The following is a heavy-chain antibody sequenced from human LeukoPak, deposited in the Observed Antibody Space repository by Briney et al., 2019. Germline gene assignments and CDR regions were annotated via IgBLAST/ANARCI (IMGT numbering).Heavy chain of an antibody. V-gene: IGHV4-61*02. J-gene: IGHJ5*02. D-gene: IGHD1-7*01. CDR2: IYTSGST. CDR1: GGSISSGSYY. CDR3: ARNPDWNYEGSWFDP. Sequence: SETLSLTCTVSGGSISSGSYYWSWIRQPAGKGLEWIGRIYTSGSTNYNPSLKSRVTISVDTSKNQFSLKLSSVTAADTAVYYCARNPDWNYEGSWFDPWGQGTLVTVSS.